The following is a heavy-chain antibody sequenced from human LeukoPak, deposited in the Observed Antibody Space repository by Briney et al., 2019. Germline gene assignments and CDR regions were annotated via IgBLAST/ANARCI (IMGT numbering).Heavy chain of an antibody. CDR1: GGSISSYY. J-gene: IGHJ4*02. CDR2: MYNSGSA. Sequence: SETLSLTCTVSGGSISSYYWSWIRQPPGKGLEWIGYMYNSGSANYNPSLKSRVTISVDTSKNQFSLKLSSVTAADTAVYYCAREGSSGPLDYWGQGTLVTVSS. V-gene: IGHV4-59*01. D-gene: IGHD6-19*01. CDR3: AREGSSGPLDY.